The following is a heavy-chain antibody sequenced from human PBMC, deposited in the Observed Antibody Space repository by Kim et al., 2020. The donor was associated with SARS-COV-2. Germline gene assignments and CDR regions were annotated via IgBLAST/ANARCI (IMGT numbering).Heavy chain of an antibody. Sequence: NPAPRSGATISVDKSKNQFSLKLSSVTAADTAVYYCARGRNSGPEYYFDYWGQGTLVTVSS. D-gene: IGHD4-4*01. CDR3: ARGRNSGPEYYFDY. V-gene: IGHV4-4*02. J-gene: IGHJ4*02.